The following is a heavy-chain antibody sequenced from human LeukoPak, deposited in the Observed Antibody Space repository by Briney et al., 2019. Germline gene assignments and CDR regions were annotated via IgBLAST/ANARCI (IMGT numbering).Heavy chain of an antibody. CDR2: INGDGSST. Sequence: HPGGSLRLSCAASGFIFSSYWMHWVRQAPGKGLVWVSRINGDGSSTSYADSVKGRFTISRDNAKNTLYLQMNSLRAEDTAVYYCARRVVVPAAPYYFDYWGQGTLVTVSS. CDR1: GFIFSSYW. J-gene: IGHJ4*02. V-gene: IGHV3-74*01. CDR3: ARRVVVPAAPYYFDY. D-gene: IGHD2-2*01.